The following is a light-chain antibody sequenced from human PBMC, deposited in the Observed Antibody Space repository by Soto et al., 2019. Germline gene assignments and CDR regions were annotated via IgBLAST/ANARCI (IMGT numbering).Light chain of an antibody. CDR3: QKYDSAPRT. CDR2: AAS. J-gene: IGKJ1*01. V-gene: IGKV1-27*01. Sequence: DIQMTQSPSSLSASVGDSVTITCRASQGISNYLAWYQQTPGKVPKLLIYAASTLQSGVPSRLSGSGYGTDFTLTITSLQPEDVATYYCQKYDSAPRTFGQGTKVDIK. CDR1: QGISNY.